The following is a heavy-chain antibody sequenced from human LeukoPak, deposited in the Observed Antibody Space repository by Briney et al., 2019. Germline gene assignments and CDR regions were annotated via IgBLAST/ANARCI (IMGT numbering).Heavy chain of an antibody. CDR1: GYTFTNYG. J-gene: IGHJ6*03. Sequence: SVKVSCKASGYTFTNYGISWVRQAPGQGLEWMGGIIPIFGTSNYAQRFQGKVTITTDESMTTAYMELSGLRSEDTAVYYCVRSGPAASNYYYYMDVWGKGTTVTVSS. CDR3: VRSGPAASNYYYYMDV. D-gene: IGHD6-13*01. CDR2: IIPIFGTS. V-gene: IGHV1-69*05.